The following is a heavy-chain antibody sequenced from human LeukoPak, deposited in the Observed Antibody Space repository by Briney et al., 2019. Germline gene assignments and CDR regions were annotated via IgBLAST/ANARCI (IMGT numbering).Heavy chain of an antibody. CDR1: GFTFSGYG. D-gene: IGHD4-17*01. J-gene: IGHJ5*02. CDR2: IWSDESNK. CDR3: ARGPFLSTTRWSDP. Sequence: GRSLRLSCAASGFTFSGYGMHWVRQAPGKGLEWVALIWSDESNKYYADSVKGRFTISRDNSKNTLYLQMNSLRAEDTAVYYCARGPFLSTTRWSDPWGQGTLVTVSS. V-gene: IGHV3-33*01.